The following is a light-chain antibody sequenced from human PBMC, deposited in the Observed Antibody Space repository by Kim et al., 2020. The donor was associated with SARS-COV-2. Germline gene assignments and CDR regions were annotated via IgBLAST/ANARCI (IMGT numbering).Light chain of an antibody. CDR2: AAS. CDR3: QQTNNFPDT. CDR1: HHVASW. Sequence: SASGGDRVHLTCRESHHVASWLAVYQQTPGNAPNLLIYAASTFQSGIPSRFSGSVSGTYLTLTISSLQPEDFATYYCQQTNNFPDTFGQGTKLDIK. V-gene: IGKV1-12*01. J-gene: IGKJ2*01.